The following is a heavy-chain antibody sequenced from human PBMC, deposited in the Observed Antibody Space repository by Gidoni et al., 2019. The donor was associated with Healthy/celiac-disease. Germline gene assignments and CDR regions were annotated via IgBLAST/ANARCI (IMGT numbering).Heavy chain of an antibody. Sequence: QVQLQESGPGLVKPSQTLSLTCTVSGGPISSGGYYGSWIRQHPGKGLEWIGYIYYSGSTYYNPSLKSRVTISVDTSKNQFSLKLSSVTAADTAVYYCASSEGAISRSNDAFDIWGQGTMVTILF. V-gene: IGHV4-31*03. D-gene: IGHD2-2*02. CDR3: ASSEGAISRSNDAFDI. J-gene: IGHJ3*02. CDR1: GGPISSGGYY. CDR2: IYYSGST.